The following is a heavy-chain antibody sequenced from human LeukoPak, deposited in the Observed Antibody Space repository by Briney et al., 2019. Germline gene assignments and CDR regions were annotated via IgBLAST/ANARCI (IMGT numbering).Heavy chain of an antibody. CDR1: GYTFTGYY. CDR2: INPNSGGT. D-gene: IGHD6-25*01. CDR3: ARDPYSARVHKDV. V-gene: IGHV1-2*06. J-gene: IGHJ6*03. Sequence: ASVKVSCKASGYTFTGYYMHWVRRAPGQGLEWMGRINPNSGGTNYAQKFQGRVTMTRDTSISTAYMELSRLRSDDTAVYYCARDPYSARVHKDVRGKGTTVTVSS.